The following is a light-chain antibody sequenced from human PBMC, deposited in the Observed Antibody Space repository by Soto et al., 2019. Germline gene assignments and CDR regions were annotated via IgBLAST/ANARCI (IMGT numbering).Light chain of an antibody. J-gene: IGLJ1*01. V-gene: IGLV2-23*02. CDR3: CSFGGSGYV. CDR1: TSDVGI. CDR2: EVT. Sequence: ALTHPAYVSRSPGQSITISCTGTTSDVGIVSWYQHHPGKAPKLMIHEVTKRPSGVSDRFSGSKSGNSASLTISGLQAEDEDDYFCCSFGGSGYVFGSGTKVTVL.